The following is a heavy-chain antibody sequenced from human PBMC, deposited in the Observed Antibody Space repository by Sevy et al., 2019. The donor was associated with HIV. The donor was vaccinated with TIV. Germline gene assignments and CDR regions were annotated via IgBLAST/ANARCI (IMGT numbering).Heavy chain of an antibody. CDR2: ISSSSSYI. CDR3: ARFHSSSWFDALDI. CDR1: GFTFSSYS. J-gene: IGHJ3*02. Sequence: GGSLRLSCGASGFTFSSYSMNWVRQAPGKGLEWVSLISSSSSYIYYAGSVKGRFTISRDNAKNSLYLQMNRLRAEDTAVYYCARFHSSSWFDALDIWGQGTMVTVSS. V-gene: IGHV3-21*01. D-gene: IGHD6-13*01.